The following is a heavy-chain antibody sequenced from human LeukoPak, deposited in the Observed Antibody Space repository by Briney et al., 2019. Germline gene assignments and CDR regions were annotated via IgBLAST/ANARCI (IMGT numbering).Heavy chain of an antibody. V-gene: IGHV3-33*01. CDR1: GFTFSSYG. Sequence: PGRSLRLSCAASGFTFSSYGMHWVRQVPGKGLEWVAVIWYDGSNKYYADSVKGRFTISRDNSKNTLYLQMNSLRAEDTAVYYCARDRTGTAMVAAYWGQGTLVTVSS. J-gene: IGHJ4*02. CDR3: ARDRTGTAMVAAY. D-gene: IGHD5-18*01. CDR2: IWYDGSNK.